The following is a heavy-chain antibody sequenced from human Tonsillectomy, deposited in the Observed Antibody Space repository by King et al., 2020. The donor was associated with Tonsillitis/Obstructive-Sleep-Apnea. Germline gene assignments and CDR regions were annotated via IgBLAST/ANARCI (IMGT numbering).Heavy chain of an antibody. CDR3: ARAPTYFSSTTCYSYYYFYMDV. D-gene: IGHD2-2*02. CDR2: MSYDGSSE. Sequence: VQLVESGGGVVQPGTSMRLACSASGFTFSSYAMHWVSQAPGKGLEWVAVMSYDGSSEYYADSVKGRFTISRDNSKNSLYLQMNSLRAEDTAVYYCARAPTYFSSTTCYSYYYFYMDVWGKGTTVTVSS. V-gene: IGHV3-30*04. J-gene: IGHJ6*03. CDR1: GFTFSSYA.